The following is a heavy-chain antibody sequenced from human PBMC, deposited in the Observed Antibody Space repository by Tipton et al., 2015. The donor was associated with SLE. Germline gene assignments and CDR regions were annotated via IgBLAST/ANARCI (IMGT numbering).Heavy chain of an antibody. V-gene: IGHV4-39*07. CDR2: IYYSGST. CDR3: ARDIWFDP. CDR1: GGSISSSSYY. J-gene: IGHJ5*02. Sequence: TLSLTCTVSGGSISSSSYYWGWIRQPPGKGLEWIGSIYYSGSTYYNPSLKSRVTISVDTSKNQFSLKLSSVTAADTAVYYCARDIWFDPWGQGTLVTVSS.